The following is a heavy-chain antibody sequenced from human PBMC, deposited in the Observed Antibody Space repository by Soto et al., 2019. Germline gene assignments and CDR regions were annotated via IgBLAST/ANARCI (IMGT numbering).Heavy chain of an antibody. CDR1: GFIFSSYE. CDR3: AREGLYWYDP. D-gene: IGHD1-20*01. V-gene: IGHV3-48*03. CDR2: ISSSGNNM. Sequence: GESLKISCAASGFIFSSYEMNWVRQAPGKGLEWVSYISSSGNNMFYADSVKGRFAISRDNAKNSLYLQMNSLRVEDTAVYYCAREGLYWYDPWGQGTLVTVSS. J-gene: IGHJ5*02.